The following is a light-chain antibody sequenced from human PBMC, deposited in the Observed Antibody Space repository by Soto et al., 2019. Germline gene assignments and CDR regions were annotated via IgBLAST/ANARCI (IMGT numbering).Light chain of an antibody. CDR2: KAS. CDR3: RQYINRWT. J-gene: IGKJ1*01. V-gene: IGKV1-5*03. Sequence: DIQMTQSPSTLSASVGDRVTITCRASQSISTWLAWYQQKPGKAPKLLIYKASSLESGVPSRFSGSGSGTEFTISISSLQPADFATYYCRQYINRWTFGQGTKVEIK. CDR1: QSISTW.